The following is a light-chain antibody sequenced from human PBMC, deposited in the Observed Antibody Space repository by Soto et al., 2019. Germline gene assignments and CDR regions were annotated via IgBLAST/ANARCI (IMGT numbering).Light chain of an antibody. CDR3: VLSHGGALSVV. J-gene: IGLJ2*01. Sequence: HAVVTQEPSLTGSPGGTVTLTCGSSTGAVTSGHYPYWFQQKPGQAPRTLIYDTSNKHSWTPARFSGSLLGGKAALTLSGSQPEDEAEYYCVLSHGGALSVVFCGSTQLTVL. CDR2: DTS. CDR1: TGAVTSGHY. V-gene: IGLV7-46*01.